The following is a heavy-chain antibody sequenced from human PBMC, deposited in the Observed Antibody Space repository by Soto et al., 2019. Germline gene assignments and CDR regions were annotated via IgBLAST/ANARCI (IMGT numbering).Heavy chain of an antibody. CDR1: GYTFSNYA. Sequence: QVQLVQSGAEVKKPGASVKVSCKASGYTFSNYALHWVRQAPGQRLEWMGWINADNGNTKYSQKFQGRVTFTRDTSASTAYMDLSSLRSEDTAVYYCASPSYGSGNYYWGQGTLVTVYS. D-gene: IGHD3-10*01. CDR2: INADNGNT. CDR3: ASPSYGSGNYY. V-gene: IGHV1-3*01. J-gene: IGHJ4*02.